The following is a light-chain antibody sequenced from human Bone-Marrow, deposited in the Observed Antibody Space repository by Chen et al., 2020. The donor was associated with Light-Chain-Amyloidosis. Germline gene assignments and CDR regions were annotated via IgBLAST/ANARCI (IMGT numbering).Light chain of an antibody. J-gene: IGLJ1*01. CDR3: SSYTITNTLV. CDR1: SSDVGGDNH. V-gene: IGLV2-14*01. Sequence: QSPLTQPASVSGSPAQSITIPCIGTSSDVGGDNHVSWYQQHPDKAPKLMIYEVTNRPSWVPDRLSGSKSNNTASLTISGLQTEDEADYFCSSYTITNTLVFGSGTRVTVL. CDR2: EVT.